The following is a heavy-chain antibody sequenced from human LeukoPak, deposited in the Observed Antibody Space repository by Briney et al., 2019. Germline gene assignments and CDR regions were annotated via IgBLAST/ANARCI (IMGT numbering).Heavy chain of an antibody. CDR3: ARGVVPAAIRHYYYYMDV. V-gene: IGHV1-18*01. D-gene: IGHD2-2*01. J-gene: IGHJ6*03. CDR1: GYTFTSYG. CDR2: ISAYNGNT. Sequence: ASVKVSCKASGYTFTSYGISWVRQAPGQGLEWMGWISAYNGNTNYAQKLQGRVTMTTDTSTSTAYMELRSLRSDDTAVYYCARGVVPAAIRHYYYYMDVWGKGTTVTVSS.